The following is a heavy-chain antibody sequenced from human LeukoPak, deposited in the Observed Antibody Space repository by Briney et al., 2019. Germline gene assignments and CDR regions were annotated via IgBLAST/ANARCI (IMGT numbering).Heavy chain of an antibody. J-gene: IGHJ4*02. D-gene: IGHD1-26*01. V-gene: IGHV1-8*03. CDR1: GYTFTSYD. Sequence: ASVKVSCKASGYTFTSYDINWVRQATGQGLEWMGWMNPNSGNTGYAQKFQGRVTITRNTSISTAYMELSSPRPEDTAVYYCARRLLGATINFDYWGQGTLVTVSS. CDR3: ARRLLGATINFDY. CDR2: MNPNSGNT.